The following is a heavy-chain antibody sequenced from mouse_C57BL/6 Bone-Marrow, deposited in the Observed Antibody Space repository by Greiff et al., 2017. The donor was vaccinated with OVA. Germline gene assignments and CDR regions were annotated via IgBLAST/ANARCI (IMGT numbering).Heavy chain of an antibody. Sequence: DVMLVESGGGLVKPGGSLKLSCAASGFTFSSYAMSWVRQTPEKRLEWVATISDGGSYTYYPDNVKGRFTISRDNAKNNLYLQMSHLKSEDTAMYYCARALIYYYGSSYGGYYAMDYWGQGTSVTVSS. V-gene: IGHV5-4*03. CDR1: GFTFSSYA. CDR3: ARALIYYYGSSYGGYYAMDY. D-gene: IGHD1-1*01. J-gene: IGHJ4*01. CDR2: ISDGGSYT.